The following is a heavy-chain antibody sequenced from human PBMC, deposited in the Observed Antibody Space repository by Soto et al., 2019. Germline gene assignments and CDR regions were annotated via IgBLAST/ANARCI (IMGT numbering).Heavy chain of an antibody. CDR3: ASIALPAAIGDYYGVDV. D-gene: IGHD2-2*01. CDR1: GYTFTGYY. V-gene: IGHV1-2*02. CDR2: INPNSGGT. J-gene: IGHJ6*02. Sequence: QVQLVQSGPDVKRPGASVKVTCKASGYTFTGYYIHWVRQAPGQGLEWMGWINPNSGGTNYAQNFQGRVSLTRDTSTSTAYMELSRLRFDDTAVYYCASIALPAAIGDYYGVDVWGQGTTVTVSS.